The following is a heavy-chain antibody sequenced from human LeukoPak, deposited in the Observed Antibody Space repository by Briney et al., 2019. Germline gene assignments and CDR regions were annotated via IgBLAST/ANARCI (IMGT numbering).Heavy chain of an antibody. CDR1: GFIFRNYG. CDR2: IYYSGST. V-gene: IGHV4-39*07. Sequence: GSLRLSCAASGFIFRNYGMSWVRQPPGKGLEWIGSIYYSGSTYYNPSLKSRVTTSVDTSKNQFSLKLSSVTAADTAVYYCARDLPYCGGDCYTLFDYWGQGTLVTVSS. J-gene: IGHJ4*02. CDR3: ARDLPYCGGDCYTLFDY. D-gene: IGHD2-21*02.